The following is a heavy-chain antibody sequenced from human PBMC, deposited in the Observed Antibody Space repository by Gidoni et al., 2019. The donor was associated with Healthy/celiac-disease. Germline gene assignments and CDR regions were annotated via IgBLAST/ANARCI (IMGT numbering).Heavy chain of an antibody. CDR3: ARAIMARWNYCSGGSCYSYYMDV. J-gene: IGHJ6*03. D-gene: IGHD2-15*01. V-gene: IGHV1-69*01. CDR2: IIPIFGTA. CDR1: GGTFSSYS. Sequence: QVQLVQSGAEVKKPGSSVKVSCKASGGTFSSYSISCVRQAPGQGLEWMGGIIPIFGTANYAQKFQGRVTITADESTSTAYMELSSLRSEDTAVYYCARAIMARWNYCSGGSCYSYYMDVWGKGTTVTVSS.